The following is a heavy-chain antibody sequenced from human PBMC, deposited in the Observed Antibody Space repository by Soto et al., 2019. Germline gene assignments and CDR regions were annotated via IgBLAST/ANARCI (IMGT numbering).Heavy chain of an antibody. J-gene: IGHJ4*02. V-gene: IGHV3-23*01. CDR1: GFTFSSYA. Sequence: HPGGSLRLSCAASGFTFSSYAMSWVRQAPGKGLEWVSAISGSGGSTYYADSVKGRFTISRDNSKNTLYLQMNSLRAEDTAVYYCAKSTSSGWFSPFGYWGQGTLVTVSS. D-gene: IGHD6-19*01. CDR3: AKSTSSGWFSPFGY. CDR2: ISGSGGST.